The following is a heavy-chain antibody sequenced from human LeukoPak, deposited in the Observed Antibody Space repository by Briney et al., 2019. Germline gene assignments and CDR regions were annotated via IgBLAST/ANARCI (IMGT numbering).Heavy chain of an antibody. Sequence: GGSLRLSCVASGFTFSTSGMHWVRQSPGKGLDWVAFIRNDGNKYNYAESVKGRFTISRDNAKNSLYLQMNSLRVEDTAVYYCARSILKIGGFDPWGQGTLVTVSS. CDR3: ARSILKIGGFDP. CDR1: GFTFSTSG. J-gene: IGHJ5*02. CDR2: IRNDGNKY. D-gene: IGHD3-9*01. V-gene: IGHV3-30*02.